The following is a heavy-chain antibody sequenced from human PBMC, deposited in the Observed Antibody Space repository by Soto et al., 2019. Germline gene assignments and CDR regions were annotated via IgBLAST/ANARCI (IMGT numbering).Heavy chain of an antibody. CDR2: ISSSSGTI. J-gene: IGHJ4*02. Sequence: GGSLRLSCAASGFTFSTYSMHWVRQAPGKGLEWISSISSSSGTIYYADSVKGRFAISRDNAKNSLYLQMNSLRAEDTAVYYCARVGYCSGTTCYAQLPYWGAGTLVTVSS. D-gene: IGHD2-2*03. CDR1: GFTFSTYS. CDR3: ARVGYCSGTTCYAQLPY. V-gene: IGHV3-48*01.